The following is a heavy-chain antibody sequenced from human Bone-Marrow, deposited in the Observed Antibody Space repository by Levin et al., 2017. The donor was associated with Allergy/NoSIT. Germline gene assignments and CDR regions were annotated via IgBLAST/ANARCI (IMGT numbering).Heavy chain of an antibody. D-gene: IGHD6-19*01. V-gene: IGHV1-2*02. CDR1: GYTFTDYF. CDR3: ARISSAAFDM. J-gene: IGHJ3*02. Sequence: GESLKISCKASGYTFTDYFIHWVRLAPGQGLEWMGWINPNSGDTDSSQNFQGTVTMTRDTSISTAYMEVTSLTSNDTALYYCARISSAAFDMWGQGTVVTVSA. CDR2: INPNSGDT.